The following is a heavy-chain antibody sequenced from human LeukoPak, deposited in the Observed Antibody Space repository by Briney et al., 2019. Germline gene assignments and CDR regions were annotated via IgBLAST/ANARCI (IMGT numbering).Heavy chain of an antibody. V-gene: IGHV3-66*01. CDR1: GFTVSSNY. CDR2: IYSGGST. Sequence: GGSLRLSCAASGFTVSSNYMSWVRQAPGKGLEWVSVIYSGGSTYYADSVKGRFTISRDNSKNTLYLQMNSLRAEDTAVYYCARRVGYCSSTSCSQGGPYNWFDPWGQGTLVTVSS. J-gene: IGHJ5*02. D-gene: IGHD2-2*01. CDR3: ARRVGYCSSTSCSQGGPYNWFDP.